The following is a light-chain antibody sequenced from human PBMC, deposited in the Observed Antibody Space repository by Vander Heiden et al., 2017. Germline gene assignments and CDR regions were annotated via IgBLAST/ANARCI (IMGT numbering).Light chain of an antibody. CDR3: QQHHSTPLT. Sequence: DIVLTQSPDSLAVSLGERATINCKSSQRVLYSSNNKNYLAWYQQKPGQPPKLLIYWEATREAGVPDRCSGSGSGTDFILTISSLQAEDVAVYYCQQHHSTPLTFGGGTKVEIK. CDR2: WEA. J-gene: IGKJ4*01. V-gene: IGKV4-1*01. CDR1: QRVLYSSNNKNY.